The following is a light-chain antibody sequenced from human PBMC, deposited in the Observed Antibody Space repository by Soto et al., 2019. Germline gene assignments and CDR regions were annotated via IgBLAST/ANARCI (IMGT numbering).Light chain of an antibody. CDR3: QQYNSYSRYT. V-gene: IGKV1-5*03. CDR2: KAS. Sequence: DIQMTQSPSTLSASVGDRVTITCRASQSISSWLAWYHQKPGKAPKLLIYKASSLESGVPSRFSGSGSGTEFTLTFSSLQPDDFATYYCQQYNSYSRYTFGQGTKLEIK. J-gene: IGKJ2*01. CDR1: QSISSW.